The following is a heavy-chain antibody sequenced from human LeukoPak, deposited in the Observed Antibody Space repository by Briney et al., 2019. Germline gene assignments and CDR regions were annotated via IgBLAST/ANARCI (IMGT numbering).Heavy chain of an antibody. D-gene: IGHD3-9*01. Sequence: SETLSLTCTVSGGSISGYYWSWIRQPAGKGLEWIGRIYTSGSTNYNPSLKSRVTISVDTSKNQFSLKLSSVTAADTAVYYCARALRYFDWLSYFDYWGQGTLVTVSS. V-gene: IGHV4-4*07. J-gene: IGHJ4*02. CDR2: IYTSGST. CDR1: GGSISGYY. CDR3: ARALRYFDWLSYFDY.